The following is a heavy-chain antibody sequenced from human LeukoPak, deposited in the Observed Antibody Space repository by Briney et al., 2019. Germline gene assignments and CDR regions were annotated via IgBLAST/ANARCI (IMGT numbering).Heavy chain of an antibody. D-gene: IGHD3-22*01. CDR3: ARLIPYYYDSSGTTFDY. Sequence: GESLKISCKGSGYSFTSYWIGWVRQMPGKGLEWMGIIYPGDSDTRYSPSFQGQVTISADKSISTAYPQWSSLKASDTAMYYCARLIPYYYDSSGTTFDYWGQGTLVTVSS. CDR2: IYPGDSDT. CDR1: GYSFTSYW. J-gene: IGHJ4*02. V-gene: IGHV5-51*01.